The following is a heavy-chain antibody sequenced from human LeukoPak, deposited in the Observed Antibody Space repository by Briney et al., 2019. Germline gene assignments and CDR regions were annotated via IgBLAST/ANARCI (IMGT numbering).Heavy chain of an antibody. V-gene: IGHV1-2*02. CDR1: GYTFTGYY. D-gene: IGHD3-10*01. Sequence: ASVKVSCKASGYTFTGYYMHWVRQAPGQRLEWMGWIHPNSGGTNYAQKYQGRVTMTRDTSISTAYMELSRLRSDDTAVYYCARAPTYYYGSGSYYYGMDVWGQGTTVTVSS. J-gene: IGHJ6*02. CDR2: IHPNSGGT. CDR3: ARAPTYYYGSGSYYYGMDV.